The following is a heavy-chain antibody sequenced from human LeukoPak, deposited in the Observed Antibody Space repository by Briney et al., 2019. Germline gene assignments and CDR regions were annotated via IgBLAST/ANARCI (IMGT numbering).Heavy chain of an antibody. CDR1: GYTFTSYY. CDR2: INPSGGST. Sequence: ASVKVSCKASGYTFTSYYMHWVRQAPGQGLEWMGIINPSGGSTSYAQKFQGRVTMTRDTSTSTVYMELRSLRSEDTAVYYCARGVRYFDWLVVVEFGMDVWGKGTTVTVSS. V-gene: IGHV1-46*01. CDR3: ARGVRYFDWLVVVEFGMDV. D-gene: IGHD3-9*01. J-gene: IGHJ6*04.